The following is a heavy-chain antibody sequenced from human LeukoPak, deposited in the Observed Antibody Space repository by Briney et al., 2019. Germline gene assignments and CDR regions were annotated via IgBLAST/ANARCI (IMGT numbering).Heavy chain of an antibody. J-gene: IGHJ4*02. D-gene: IGHD6-13*01. CDR1: GYSISSGYY. CDR3: ARGIAAAGNHFDY. Sequence: SETLSLICTVSGYSISSGYYWGWIRQPPGKGLEWIGSIYHSGSTYYNPSLKSRVTISVDTSKNQFSLKLSSVTAADTAVYYCARGIAAAGNHFDYWGQGTLVTVSS. V-gene: IGHV4-38-2*02. CDR2: IYHSGST.